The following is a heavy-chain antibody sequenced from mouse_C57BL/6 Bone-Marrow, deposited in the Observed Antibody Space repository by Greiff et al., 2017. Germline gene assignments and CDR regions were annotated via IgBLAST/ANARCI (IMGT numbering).Heavy chain of an antibody. CDR3: ERVKDDSNFVFDY. CDR2: INYDGSST. J-gene: IGHJ2*01. V-gene: IGHV5-16*01. D-gene: IGHD2-5*01. CDR1: GFTFSDYY. Sequence: EVMLVESEGGLVQPGSSMKLSCTASGFTFSDYYMAWVRQVPEKGLEWVANINYDGSSTYYLDSLKSRFIISRDNAKNILYLQMSSLKSEDTATXYCERVKDDSNFVFDYWGQGTTLTVSS.